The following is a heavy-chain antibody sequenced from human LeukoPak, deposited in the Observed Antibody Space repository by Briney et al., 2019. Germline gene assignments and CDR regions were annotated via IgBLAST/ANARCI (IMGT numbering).Heavy chain of an antibody. CDR1: GFVFSTYE. Sequence: GGSLRLSCAASGFVFSTYEMDWVRQAPGKGLEWVSYISSSDGTTYYADSVKGRFTISRDNAKNSLSLQMNSLSAEDTAVYYCVRELVPQSINSGYDSFHIWGQGTMVTVSS. J-gene: IGHJ3*02. V-gene: IGHV3-48*03. CDR2: ISSSDGTT. CDR3: VRELVPQSINSGYDSFHI. D-gene: IGHD5-12*01.